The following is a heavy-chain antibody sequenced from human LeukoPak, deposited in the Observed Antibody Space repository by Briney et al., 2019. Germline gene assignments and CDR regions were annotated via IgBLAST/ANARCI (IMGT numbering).Heavy chain of an antibody. J-gene: IGHJ6*03. D-gene: IGHD2-21*02. V-gene: IGHV3-53*01. Sequence: GGSLRLSCAASGFTVSNNYMNWVRQAPGKGLEWVSVLYSDGSTYYSDSVKGRIIISRDKSKNTLYLQMNSLRAEDTAVYYCARDSGDGDYIPDMDVWGKGTTVTVSS. CDR2: LYSDGST. CDR1: GFTVSNNY. CDR3: ARDSGDGDYIPDMDV.